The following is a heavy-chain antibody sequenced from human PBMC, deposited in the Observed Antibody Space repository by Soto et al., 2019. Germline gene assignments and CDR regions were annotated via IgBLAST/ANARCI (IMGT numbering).Heavy chain of an antibody. V-gene: IGHV4-39*01. Sequence: SETLSLTCTVSGGSISSYYWGWIRQPPGKGLEWIGSIYYSGSTYYNPSLKSRVTISVDTSKNQFSLKLSSVTAADTAVYYCARPGPNYGGNPPEDQAFDIWGQGTMVTVS. D-gene: IGHD4-17*01. CDR1: GGSISSYY. CDR3: ARPGPNYGGNPPEDQAFDI. J-gene: IGHJ3*02. CDR2: IYYSGST.